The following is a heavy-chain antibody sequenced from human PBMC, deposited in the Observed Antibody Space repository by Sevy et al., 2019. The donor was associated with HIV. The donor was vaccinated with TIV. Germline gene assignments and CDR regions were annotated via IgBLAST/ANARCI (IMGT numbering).Heavy chain of an antibody. D-gene: IGHD3-10*01. V-gene: IGHV3-21*01. J-gene: IGHJ6*02. CDR3: AREHGTMVRGAIALYYYYYGMDV. CDR1: GFTFSSYS. CDR2: ISSSSSYI. Sequence: GGSLRLSCAASGFTFSSYSMNWVRQAPGKGLEWVSSISSSSSYIYYADSVKGRFTISRDNANNSLYLQMNSLRAEDTAVYYCAREHGTMVRGAIALYYYYYGMDVWGQGTTVTVSS.